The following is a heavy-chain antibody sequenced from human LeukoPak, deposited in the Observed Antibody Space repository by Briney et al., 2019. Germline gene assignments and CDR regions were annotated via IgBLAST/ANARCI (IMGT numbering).Heavy chain of an antibody. CDR1: GFTFSSYG. J-gene: IGHJ4*02. CDR3: AKLYYFGLGSYDY. CDR2: ISGSGATT. V-gene: IGHV3-23*01. D-gene: IGHD3-10*01. Sequence: GGSLRLSCAASGFTFSSYGMSWVRQAPGKGLEWVSVISGSGATTYYADSVKGRFTISRDNSKNTLYLQVDSLRAEDTAVYYCAKLYYFGLGSYDYWGQGTLVTVSS.